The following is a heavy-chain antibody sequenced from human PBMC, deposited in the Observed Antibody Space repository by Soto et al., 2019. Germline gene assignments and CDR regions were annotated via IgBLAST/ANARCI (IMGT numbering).Heavy chain of an antibody. D-gene: IGHD5-18*01. CDR3: AKDSGYNYGYFRWFDP. CDR2: IFYSGST. V-gene: IGHV4-59*11. Sequence: DTLSLTFTVPGGSICDPYRRWIRQRPGGGLEWIGHIFYSGSTNYNPALKSRVTISVDTSKSQFSLKLSSVTAADTAVYYCAKDSGYNYGYFRWFDPWGQGTLVTVS. CDR1: GGSICDPY. J-gene: IGHJ5*02.